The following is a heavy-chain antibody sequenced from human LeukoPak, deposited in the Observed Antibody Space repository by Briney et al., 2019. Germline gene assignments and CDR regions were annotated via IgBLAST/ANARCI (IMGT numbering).Heavy chain of an antibody. J-gene: IGHJ4*02. CDR2: ISYDGSSK. CDR3: ARVTGHSGYDLKY. D-gene: IGHD5-12*01. CDR1: VFLFSAYD. V-gene: IGHV3-30*01. Sequence: PGRSLRLSCGASVFLFSAYDLHGVREAPGKGLEWGAFISYDGSSKNYAQSVKRRYPISRDNSKNTLYVQMNSLRHEDTAVYYCARVTGHSGYDLKYWGQGALVTVSS.